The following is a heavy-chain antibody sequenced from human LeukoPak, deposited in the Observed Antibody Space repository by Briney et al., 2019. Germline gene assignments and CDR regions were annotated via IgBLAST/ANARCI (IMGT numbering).Heavy chain of an antibody. CDR2: ISSSSIYT. V-gene: IGHV3-21*05. D-gene: IGHD6-19*01. Sequence: GGSLRLSCAASGFTFSSYSMNWVRQAPGKGLEWVSYISSSSIYTNYADSVKGRFTISRDNAKNSLYLQMNSLRAEDTAVYYCARDPSSGWYRGDLDYWGQGTLVTVSS. J-gene: IGHJ4*02. CDR1: GFTFSSYS. CDR3: ARDPSSGWYRGDLDY.